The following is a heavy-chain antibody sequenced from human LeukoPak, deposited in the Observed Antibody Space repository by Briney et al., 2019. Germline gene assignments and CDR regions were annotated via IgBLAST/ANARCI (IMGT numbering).Heavy chain of an antibody. CDR2: INHSGST. CDR1: GGSFSGYY. D-gene: IGHD5-12*01. CDR3: ARGLGYSGSELDAFEI. Sequence: ASETLCLTCAVYGGSFSGYYWSWIRQPPGKGLEWIWGINHSGSTNYNPSLKSRVTISVDTSKSQFSLKLSSVPAADTAVYYCARGLGYSGSELDAFEIWGQGTLVTAS. V-gene: IGHV4-34*01. J-gene: IGHJ3*02.